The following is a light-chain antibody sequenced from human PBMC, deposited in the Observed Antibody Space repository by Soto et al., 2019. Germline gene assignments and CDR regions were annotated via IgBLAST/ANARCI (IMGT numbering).Light chain of an antibody. J-gene: IGKJ5*01. CDR2: DAS. CDR1: QSVSSY. V-gene: IGKV3-11*01. CDR3: RQRSNWIT. Sequence: EIVLTRSPATLSLSPGERATLSCRASQSVSSYLAWYQQKPGQAPRLLIYDASNRATGIPARFSGSGSGTDFTLTISSLEPEDFAVYYCRQRSNWITFGQGTRLEIK.